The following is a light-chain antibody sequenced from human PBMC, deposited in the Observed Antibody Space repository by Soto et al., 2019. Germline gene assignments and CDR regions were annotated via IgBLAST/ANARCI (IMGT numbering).Light chain of an antibody. CDR1: QSLLHNNGYNY. CDR2: LGS. V-gene: IGKV2-28*01. J-gene: IGKJ5*01. CDR3: MQALQSLT. Sequence: DIVMRQSPLSLPVTPGEPASISSRSNQSLLHNNGYNYLDWYMKKPRKSPKLLIYLGSNRASGVPDRFSGSGSGTVFTLKIRRVEAADFGVYYCMQALQSLTFGQGTRLEIK.